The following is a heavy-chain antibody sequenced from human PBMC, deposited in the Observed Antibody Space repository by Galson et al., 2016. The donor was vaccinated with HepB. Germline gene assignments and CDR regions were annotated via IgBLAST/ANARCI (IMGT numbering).Heavy chain of an antibody. CDR1: GASINSRNW. CDR3: ARREGVSGNSLFDP. J-gene: IGHJ5*02. V-gene: IGHV4-4*01. Sequence: ETLSLTCTVSGASINSRNWWSWVRQPPGKGLEWIGEVHHTGRTHYNPSLKSRVFITVDKTKKQFSLTLSSVTAADTAVYFCARREGVSGNSLFDPWGQGTPVTVSA. CDR2: VHHTGRT. D-gene: IGHD2/OR15-2a*01.